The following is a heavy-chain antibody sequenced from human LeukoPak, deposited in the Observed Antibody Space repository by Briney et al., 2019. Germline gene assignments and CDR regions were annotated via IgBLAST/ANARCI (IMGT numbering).Heavy chain of an antibody. D-gene: IGHD5-18*01. CDR3: AKDLHQRIQLWKHYGMDV. Sequence: PGGSLRLSCAASGFTFSSYAMSWVRQAPGKGLEWVSAISGSGGSTYYADSVKGRFTISRDNSKNTLYLQMNSLRAEDTAVYYCAKDLHQRIQLWKHYGMDVWGQGTTVTVSS. CDR2: ISGSGGST. CDR1: GFTFSSYA. J-gene: IGHJ6*02. V-gene: IGHV3-23*01.